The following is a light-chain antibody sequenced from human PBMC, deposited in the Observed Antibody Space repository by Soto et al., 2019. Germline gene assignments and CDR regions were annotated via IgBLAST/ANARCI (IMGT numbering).Light chain of an antibody. V-gene: IGLV2-8*01. J-gene: IGLJ1*01. CDR2: EVN. CDR3: SSFVASNNLRV. CDR1: SSDVGAYNY. Sequence: SALTQPPSASGSPGQSVTISCTGTSSDVGAYNYVSWYQQHPGKAPKLILYEVNQRPSGVPDRFSGSKSGNTASLTVSGLQAEDEADYYCSSFVASNNLRVFGTGTKVTVL.